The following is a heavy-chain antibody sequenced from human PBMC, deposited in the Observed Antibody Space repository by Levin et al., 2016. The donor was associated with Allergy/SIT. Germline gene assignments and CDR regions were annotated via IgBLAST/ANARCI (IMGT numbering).Heavy chain of an antibody. D-gene: IGHD2-21*02. V-gene: IGHV3-48*03. CDR3: ARVSCGGDCFLDF. CDR1: GFTFSSHE. Sequence: GGSLRLSCAASGFTFSSHEMNWVRQAPGKGLEWVSYISSNGDTTYYADSVKGRFTISRDNAKNSLYLQMNSLRAEDTAVYYCARVSCGGDCFLDFWGQGTLVTVSS. J-gene: IGHJ4*02. CDR2: ISSNGDTT.